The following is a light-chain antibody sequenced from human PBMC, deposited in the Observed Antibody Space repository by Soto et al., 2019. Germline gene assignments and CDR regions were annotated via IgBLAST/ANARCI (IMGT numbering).Light chain of an antibody. CDR1: QSVSSN. CDR3: QQRNPLT. Sequence: EIVMTQSPATLSVSPGERATLSCRVSQSVSSNLAWYQQKPGQAPRRLIYGASTRATGIPARFTGGGSGTDFTLTSTSLEPEDFAVYYCQQRNPLTFGGGTKVDI. J-gene: IGKJ4*01. V-gene: IGKV3-15*01. CDR2: GAS.